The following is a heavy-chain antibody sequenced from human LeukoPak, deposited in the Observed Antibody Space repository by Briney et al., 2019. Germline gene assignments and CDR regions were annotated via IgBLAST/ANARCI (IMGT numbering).Heavy chain of an antibody. V-gene: IGHV4-38-2*01. J-gene: IGHJ4*02. D-gene: IGHD3-10*02. CDR3: ARSTGTTMFIDY. Sequence: PSETLSLTCAVSGYSISSGYYWGWIRQPPGKGLEWIGSIYHSGSTYYNPSLKSRVTISVDTSKNQFSLKLSSVTAADTAVYYCARSTGTTMFIDYWGQGTLVTVSS. CDR2: IYHSGST. CDR1: GYSISSGYY.